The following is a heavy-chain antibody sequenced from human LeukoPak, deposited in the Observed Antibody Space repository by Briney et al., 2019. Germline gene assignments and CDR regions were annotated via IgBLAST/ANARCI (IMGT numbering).Heavy chain of an antibody. V-gene: IGHV1-69*13. J-gene: IGHJ3*02. Sequence: VASVKVSCKASGGTFSSYAISWVRQAPGQGLEWMGGIIPIFGTANYAQKFQGRVTITADESMSTAYMELSSLRSEDTAVYYCARVDDILTGYYTRLNNDAFDIWGQGTMVTVSS. CDR3: ARVDDILTGYYTRLNNDAFDI. D-gene: IGHD3-9*01. CDR2: IIPIFGTA. CDR1: GGTFSSYA.